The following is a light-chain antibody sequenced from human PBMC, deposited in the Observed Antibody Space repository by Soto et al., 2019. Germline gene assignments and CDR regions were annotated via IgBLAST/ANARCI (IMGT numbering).Light chain of an antibody. CDR2: GAS. Sequence: EIVMTQSPATLSVSPGERATLSCRASQSVSSNLAWYQQKPGQAPRLLIYGASSRATGIPDRSSGSGSGTDFTLTISRLEPEDFAAYYCQQYGSSLTLGQGTRLEIK. V-gene: IGKV3-20*01. CDR3: QQYGSSLT. CDR1: QSVSSN. J-gene: IGKJ5*01.